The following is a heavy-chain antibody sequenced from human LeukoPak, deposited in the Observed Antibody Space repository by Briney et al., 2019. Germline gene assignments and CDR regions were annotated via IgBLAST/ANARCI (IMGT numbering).Heavy chain of an antibody. V-gene: IGHV1-18*01. D-gene: IGHD2-2*01. Sequence: GASVKVSCKASGYTFTSYGIAWVRQAPGLGLEWMGCISAYNGNTNYAQRLQGRVTMTTDRSTSTAYMELRSLRSDDTAVYYCARGPIIDIAIVPAADEYYYMDVWGKGTTVTVSS. J-gene: IGHJ6*03. CDR2: ISAYNGNT. CDR3: ARGPIIDIAIVPAADEYYYMDV. CDR1: GYTFTSYG.